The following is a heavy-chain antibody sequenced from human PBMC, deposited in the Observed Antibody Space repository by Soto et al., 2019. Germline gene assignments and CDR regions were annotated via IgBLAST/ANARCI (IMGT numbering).Heavy chain of an antibody. J-gene: IGHJ6*02. CDR3: TTCFGEFFFPMDV. Sequence: QVQLVQSGAEVKKPGASVKVSCKASGYTFTSHPIHWVRQAPGQSLEWMGWINAGNGNTKYSQKLQGRVTITMETSASTAYMELSSLRSEDTAVYYCTTCFGEFFFPMDVWGQGTTVTVSS. V-gene: IGHV1-3*01. CDR1: GYTFTSHP. CDR2: INAGNGNT. D-gene: IGHD3-10*01.